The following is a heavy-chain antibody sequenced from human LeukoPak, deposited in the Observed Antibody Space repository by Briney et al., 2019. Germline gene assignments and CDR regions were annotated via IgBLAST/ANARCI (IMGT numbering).Heavy chain of an antibody. V-gene: IGHV3-23*01. Sequence: GGSLRLSCAASGLTFSNHGMNWVRQAPGKGLEWVSGISGSGGRTYYADSVKGRFTISRDNSKNTLYLQMNSLRADDTAVYYCARERGRGQVSPYFDYWGQGTLVTVSS. CDR1: GLTFSNHG. CDR3: ARERGRGQVSPYFDY. J-gene: IGHJ4*02. CDR2: ISGSGGRT. D-gene: IGHD6-6*01.